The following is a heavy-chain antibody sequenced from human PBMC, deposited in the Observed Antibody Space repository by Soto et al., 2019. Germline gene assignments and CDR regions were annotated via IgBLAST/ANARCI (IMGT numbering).Heavy chain of an antibody. CDR3: ARARYDSGSYYYNWFDP. D-gene: IGHD3-10*01. V-gene: IGHV3-7*01. CDR2: IKQDGGER. CDR1: GFTFSNYW. Sequence: PGGSLRLSCAASGFTFSNYWMSWVRQAPGKGLEWVANIKQDGGERYYVDSVKGRFTISRDNAENSLFLQMNSLRADDTAVYYCARARYDSGSYYYNWFDPWGQGTLVTVSS. J-gene: IGHJ5*02.